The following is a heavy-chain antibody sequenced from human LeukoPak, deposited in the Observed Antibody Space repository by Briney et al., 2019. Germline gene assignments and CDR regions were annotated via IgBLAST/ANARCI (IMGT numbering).Heavy chain of an antibody. V-gene: IGHV3-74*01. CDR1: GFTFSSYW. CDR2: IISDGRIT. Sequence: PGESLRLSCAASGFTFSSYWMHWVRQAPGKGLVWVSRIISDGRITTYADSVKGRFTISRDNAKNTLYLQMSSLRAEDTAVYYCARADYYDRTHPFGYWGQGTLVTVSS. D-gene: IGHD3-22*01. J-gene: IGHJ4*02. CDR3: ARADYYDRTHPFGY.